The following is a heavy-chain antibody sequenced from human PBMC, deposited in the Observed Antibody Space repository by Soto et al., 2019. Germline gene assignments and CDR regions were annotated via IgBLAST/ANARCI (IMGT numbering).Heavy chain of an antibody. Sequence: QITLKESGPTLVKPTQTLTLTCTFSGFSLSTDGVGVGWIRQPPGKALEWLALIYWDDDQRYSPSLKTRLTITTDTSKNQVVLPMTNMDPVDTATYYCAHAYGGTSWPNDAFDVWGQGTVVTVSS. CDR1: GFSLSTDGVG. D-gene: IGHD2-2*01. CDR2: IYWDDDQ. CDR3: AHAYGGTSWPNDAFDV. J-gene: IGHJ3*01. V-gene: IGHV2-5*02.